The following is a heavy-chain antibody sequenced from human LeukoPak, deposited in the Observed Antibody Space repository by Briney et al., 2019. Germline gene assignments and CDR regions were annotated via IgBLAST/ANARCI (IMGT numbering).Heavy chain of an antibody. CDR2: IGGSSGST. CDR3: AKDRKVFYDSSGSDY. D-gene: IGHD3-22*01. Sequence: GGSLRLSCAASGFTFSSYAMSWVRQAPGKGLEWVSAIGGSSGSTYYADSVKGRFTISRDNSKNTLYLQMNSLRAEDTAIYYCAKDRKVFYDSSGSDYWGQGTLVTVSS. J-gene: IGHJ4*02. V-gene: IGHV3-23*01. CDR1: GFTFSSYA.